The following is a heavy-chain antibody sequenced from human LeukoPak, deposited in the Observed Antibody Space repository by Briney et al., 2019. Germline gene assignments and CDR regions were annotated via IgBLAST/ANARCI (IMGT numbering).Heavy chain of an antibody. D-gene: IGHD6-13*01. V-gene: IGHV4-30-2*01. J-gene: IGHJ5*02. Sequence: PSQTLSLTCAVSGVSISSGGYSWSWIRQPPGKGLEWIGYIYHSGSTYYNPSLKSRVTISVDRSKNQFSLKLSSVTAADTAVYYCARAAAGHGWFDPWGQETLVTVSS. CDR2: IYHSGST. CDR1: GVSISSGGYS. CDR3: ARAAAGHGWFDP.